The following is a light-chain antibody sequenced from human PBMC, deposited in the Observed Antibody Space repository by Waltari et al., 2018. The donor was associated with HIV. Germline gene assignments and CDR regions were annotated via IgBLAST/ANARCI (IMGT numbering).Light chain of an antibody. Sequence: HSVLTQPPSVSGAPGQRVTIPCTGSSSNIGAGFDVHWYQHLPGTTTKFPIYMHSNRPAGVPVRYSGSKSDTSASLAITGLQAEDEADYYCQSYDSSLSALFGGGTKLTFL. CDR1: SSNIGAGFD. V-gene: IGLV1-40*01. CDR3: QSYDSSLSAL. J-gene: IGLJ2*01. CDR2: MHS.